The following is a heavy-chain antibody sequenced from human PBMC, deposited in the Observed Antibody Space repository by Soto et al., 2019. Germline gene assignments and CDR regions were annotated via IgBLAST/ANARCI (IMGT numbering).Heavy chain of an antibody. J-gene: IGHJ2*01. Sequence: GESLKISCEASGYKFTAYWIGWVRQMPGKGLEWMGIIYPGDSETRYSPSFQGQVTISVDKSSSTAYLQWNSLEASDTAIYYCARHIGVAVAGTRWYFDLWGRGTLVTVSS. D-gene: IGHD6-19*01. CDR1: GYKFTAYW. CDR3: ARHIGVAVAGTRWYFDL. V-gene: IGHV5-51*01. CDR2: IYPGDSET.